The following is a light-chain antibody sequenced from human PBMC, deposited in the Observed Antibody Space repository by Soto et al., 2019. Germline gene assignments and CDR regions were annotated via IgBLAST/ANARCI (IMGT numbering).Light chain of an antibody. J-gene: IGKJ1*01. CDR1: QSIYNW. Sequence: DIQMTQSPSNLSASVGDRVTITCRASQSIYNWLAWYQQKPGKAPKVLIYDTSTLESGVPSRFSGSGSGTEFTLTISSLQPDDFATYYCQQYNSYWTFGQGTKVEIK. CDR2: DTS. CDR3: QQYNSYWT. V-gene: IGKV1-5*01.